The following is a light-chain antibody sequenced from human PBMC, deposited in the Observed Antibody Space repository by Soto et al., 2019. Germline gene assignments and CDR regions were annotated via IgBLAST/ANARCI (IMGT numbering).Light chain of an antibody. CDR1: QSFSNN. CDR3: QQYDSSPWT. V-gene: IGKV3-20*01. Sequence: EIVMTQSPATLSVSPGERATLSCRASQSFSNNLAWYQQKPGQAPRLLIYDASSRATGIPDRFSGSGSGTDFSLTISRLESEDFAVYHCQQYDSSPWTFGQGTKVDTK. J-gene: IGKJ1*01. CDR2: DAS.